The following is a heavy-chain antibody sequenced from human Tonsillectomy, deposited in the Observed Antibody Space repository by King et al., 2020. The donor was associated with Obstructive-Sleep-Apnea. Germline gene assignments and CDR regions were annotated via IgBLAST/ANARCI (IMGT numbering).Heavy chain of an antibody. D-gene: IGHD4-23*01. CDR3: ARVWSTVVTNDAFDI. CDR2: IYNTGGT. V-gene: IGHV4-59*01. CDR1: CGSISSYS. J-gene: IGHJ3*02. Sequence: HVQLQESGPGLVKPSETLSLTCTVSCGSISSYSWTWIRQPPGKGLEWIGYIYNTGGTNYNPSLKSRGTISIDTSKNQFSLKLSSVTAADTAVYYCARVWSTVVTNDAFDIWGQGTMVTVSS.